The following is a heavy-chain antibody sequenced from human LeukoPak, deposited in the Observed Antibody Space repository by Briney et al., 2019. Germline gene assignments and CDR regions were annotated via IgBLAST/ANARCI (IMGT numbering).Heavy chain of an antibody. J-gene: IGHJ5*02. Sequence: ASVKVSCKASGYTFDNYAITWVRQAPGQGLEWMGWIIVYNGKTDYAQKFQGRVTMTTDTSTSTAYMELRRLRSEDTAVYYCARDAGPIVVVPAATGGYNWFDPWGQGTLVTVSS. CDR3: ARDAGPIVVVPAATGGYNWFDP. CDR1: GYTFDNYA. V-gene: IGHV1-18*01. CDR2: IIVYNGKT. D-gene: IGHD2-2*01.